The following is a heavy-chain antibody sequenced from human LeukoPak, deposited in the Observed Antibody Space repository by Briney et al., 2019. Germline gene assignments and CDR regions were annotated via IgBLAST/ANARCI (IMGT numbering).Heavy chain of an antibody. D-gene: IGHD2-21*01. J-gene: IGHJ4*01. CDR2: FDPEDGET. CDR1: GYSLTELS. Sequence: ASVKVSCKVSGYSLTELSMHWVRQAPGKGLEWGGGFDPEDGETIYEQKFQVRVTMTEDTSTDTAYMELGSLRSEDTAVYYCATGIVPGETAGWGERTPLTVSA. V-gene: IGHV1-24*01. CDR3: ATGIVPGETAG.